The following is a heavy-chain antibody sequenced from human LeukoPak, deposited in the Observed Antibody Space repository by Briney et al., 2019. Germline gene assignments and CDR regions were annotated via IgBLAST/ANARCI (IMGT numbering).Heavy chain of an antibody. CDR2: INHSGST. V-gene: IGHV4-34*01. CDR3: ARAGRWLLTRGYYYYMDV. Sequence: PSETLSLTCAVYGGSFSGYYWSWIRQPPGKGLEWIGEINHSGSTNYNPSLKSRVTISVDTSKNQFSLKLSSVTAADTAVYYCARAGRWLLTRGYYYYMDVWGKGTTVTVSS. D-gene: IGHD3-22*01. J-gene: IGHJ6*03. CDR1: GGSFSGYY.